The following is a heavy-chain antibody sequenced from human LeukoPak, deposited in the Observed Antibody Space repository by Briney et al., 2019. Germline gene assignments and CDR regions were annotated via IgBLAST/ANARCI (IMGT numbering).Heavy chain of an antibody. V-gene: IGHV1-2*02. CDR3: ARFLYSSGWYDY. J-gene: IGHJ4*02. CDR1: GYTFTGYY. Sequence: ASVKVSCKASGYTFTGYYMHWVRQAPGQGLEWMGWINPNSGGTNYAQKLQGRVTMTTDTSTSTAYMELRSLRSDDTAVYYCARFLYSSGWYDYWGQGTLVTVSS. D-gene: IGHD6-19*01. CDR2: INPNSGGT.